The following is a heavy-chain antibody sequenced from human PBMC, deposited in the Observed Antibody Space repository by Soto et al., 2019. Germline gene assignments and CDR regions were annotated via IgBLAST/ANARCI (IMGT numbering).Heavy chain of an antibody. V-gene: IGHV3-66*01. D-gene: IGHD2-2*01. CDR1: GFTVSSNY. Sequence: GGSLRLSCAASGFTVSSNYMSWVRQAPGKGLEWVSVIYSGGSTYYADSVKGRFTISRDNSKNTLYLQMNSLRAEDTAVYYCAREVRDIVVVPAATRYYYYYYMDVWGKGTTVTVSS. J-gene: IGHJ6*03. CDR3: AREVRDIVVVPAATRYYYYYYMDV. CDR2: IYSGGST.